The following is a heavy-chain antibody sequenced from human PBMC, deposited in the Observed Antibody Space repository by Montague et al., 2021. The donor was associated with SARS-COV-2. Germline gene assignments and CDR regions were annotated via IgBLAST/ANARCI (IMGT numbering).Heavy chain of an antibody. D-gene: IGHD2/OR15-2a*01. CDR3: ATRTPYFARHLVPLLDF. V-gene: IGHV3-30*04. J-gene: IGHJ4*02. Sequence: SLRLSCAASGFTFSTHAMHWVRQAPGKGLEWVAAISTDGSNQDFADSVKGRFTISRDNSKNTLYIQMNSLRVDDTAIYYCATRTPYFARHLVPLLDFWGQGTLVIVSA. CDR1: GFTFSTHA. CDR2: ISTDGSNQ.